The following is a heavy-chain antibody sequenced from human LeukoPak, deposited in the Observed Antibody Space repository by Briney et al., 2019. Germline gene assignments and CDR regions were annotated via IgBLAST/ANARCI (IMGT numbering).Heavy chain of an antibody. J-gene: IGHJ4*02. V-gene: IGHV4-39*01. D-gene: IGHD3-22*01. Sequence: SETLSLTCTVSGGSISSSSYYWGWIRQPPGEGLEWIGSIYYSGSTYYNPSLKSRVTISVDTSKNQFSLKLSSVTAADTAVYYCARHYVPYYYDSSGPYYFDYWGQGTLVTVSS. CDR2: IYYSGST. CDR3: ARHYVPYYYDSSGPYYFDY. CDR1: GGSISSSSYY.